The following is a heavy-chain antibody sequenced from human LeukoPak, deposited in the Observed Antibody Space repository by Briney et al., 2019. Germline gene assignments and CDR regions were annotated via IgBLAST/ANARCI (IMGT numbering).Heavy chain of an antibody. CDR1: GYSISSGYY. V-gene: IGHV4-61*01. Sequence: PSETLSLTCTVSGYSISSGYYWGWMRQPPGKGLEWIGYIYYTGSTNYNPSLKSRVTISLDTSKNQFSLKLSSVTAADTAVYYCARDLNYDFWSGYVYWGQGTLVTVSS. CDR3: ARDLNYDFWSGYVY. D-gene: IGHD3-3*01. J-gene: IGHJ4*02. CDR2: IYYTGST.